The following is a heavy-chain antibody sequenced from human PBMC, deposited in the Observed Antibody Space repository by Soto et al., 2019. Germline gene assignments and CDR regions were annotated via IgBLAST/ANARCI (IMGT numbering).Heavy chain of an antibody. CDR3: ARLGDYQLDYYYMDV. Sequence: QVQLQESGPGLVKPSETLSLTCTVSGGSISSYYWSWIRQPPGKGLEWIGYIYYSGSTNYNPSLKSRVTISVDTSKNQSSLKLSSVTAADTAVYYCARLGDYQLDYYYMDVWGKGTTVTVSS. J-gene: IGHJ6*03. D-gene: IGHD4-17*01. V-gene: IGHV4-59*08. CDR1: GGSISSYY. CDR2: IYYSGST.